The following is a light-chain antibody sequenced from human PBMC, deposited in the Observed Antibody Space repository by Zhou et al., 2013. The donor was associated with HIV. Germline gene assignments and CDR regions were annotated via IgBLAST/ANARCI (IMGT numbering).Light chain of an antibody. V-gene: IGKV2-28*01. J-gene: IGKJ2*01. Sequence: DIVMTQSPFSLPVTPGEPASLSCRSSQSLLHSNGYNYLDWYLQKPGQSPQLLIYLGSNRASGVPDRFSGSGSGTNFTLKISRVEAGDVGVYYCMQALQTPYTFGQGIKLEIK. CDR1: QSLLHSNGYNY. CDR3: MQALQTPYT. CDR2: LGS.